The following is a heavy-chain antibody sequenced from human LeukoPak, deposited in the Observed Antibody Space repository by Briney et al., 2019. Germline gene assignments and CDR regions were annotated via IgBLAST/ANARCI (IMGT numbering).Heavy chain of an antibody. CDR3: ARLKLHYYGSGSYAFDV. Sequence: SETLSLTCTVSGGSISSYYWSWIRQPPGKGLEWIGDIHYRGSTNYTPSFKSRVTMSVDTSKTQFSLRLTSVTAADTAMYFCARLKLHYYGSGSYAFDVWGQGKMVAVSS. D-gene: IGHD3-10*01. V-gene: IGHV4-59*08. CDR1: GGSISSYY. CDR2: IHYRGST. J-gene: IGHJ3*01.